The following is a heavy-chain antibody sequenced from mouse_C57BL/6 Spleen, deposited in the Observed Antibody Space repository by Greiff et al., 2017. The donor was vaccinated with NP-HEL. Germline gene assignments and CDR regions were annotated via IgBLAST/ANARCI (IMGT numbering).Heavy chain of an antibody. V-gene: IGHV5-17*01. D-gene: IGHD2-5*01. Sequence: EVMLVESGGGLVKPGGSLKLSCAASGFTFSDYGMHWVRQAPEKGLEWVAYISSGSSTIYYADTVKGRFTISRDNAKNTLFLQMTSLRSEDTAMYYCARGYYSNYFYAMDYWGQGTSVTVS. CDR1: GFTFSDYG. J-gene: IGHJ4*01. CDR2: ISSGSSTI. CDR3: ARGYYSNYFYAMDY.